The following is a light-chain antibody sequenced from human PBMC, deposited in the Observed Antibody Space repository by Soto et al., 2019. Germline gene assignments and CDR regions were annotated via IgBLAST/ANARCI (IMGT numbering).Light chain of an antibody. V-gene: IGLV3-21*04. CDR2: YDS. CDR3: QVCDSSSGHPGV. J-gene: IGLJ3*02. CDR1: NIGNKN. Sequence: SYELTQPPSVSVAPGKTARITCGGNNIGNKNVRWYQQKPGQAPVLVIYYDSDRPSGIPERFSGSNSGNTATLTISRVEAGDEADYYCQVCDSSSGHPGVFGGGTKLTVL.